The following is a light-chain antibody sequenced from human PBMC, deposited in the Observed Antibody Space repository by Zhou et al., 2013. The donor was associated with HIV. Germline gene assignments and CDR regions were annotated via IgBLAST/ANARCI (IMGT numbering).Light chain of an antibody. V-gene: IGKV1-33*01. CDR3: QQSYTTPWT. CDR1: QDIRKY. J-gene: IGKJ1*01. CDR2: DSS. Sequence: DIQMTQSPSSLSASVGDRVTITCQASQDIRKYLNWYQQKPGKAPKVLIYDSSNLETGVPSRFSGSGSGSDFTFTISGLQPEDIATYYCQQSYTTPWTFGQGTKVEIK.